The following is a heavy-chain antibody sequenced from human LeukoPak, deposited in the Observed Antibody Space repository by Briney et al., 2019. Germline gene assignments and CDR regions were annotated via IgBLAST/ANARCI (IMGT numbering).Heavy chain of an antibody. Sequence: SETLSLTCAVYGGSFSGYYWSWIRQPPGKGLEWIGEINHSGSTNYNPSLKSRVTISVDTSKNQISLKLSSVTAADTAVYYCARAGRYSSGSYSDYWGQGTLVTVSS. CDR2: INHSGST. CDR1: GGSFSGYY. CDR3: ARAGRYSSGSYSDY. V-gene: IGHV4-34*01. J-gene: IGHJ4*02. D-gene: IGHD6-19*01.